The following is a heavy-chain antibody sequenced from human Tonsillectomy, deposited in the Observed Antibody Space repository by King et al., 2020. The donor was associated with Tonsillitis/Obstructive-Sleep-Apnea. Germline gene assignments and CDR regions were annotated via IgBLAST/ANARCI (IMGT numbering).Heavy chain of an antibody. V-gene: IGHV3-49*04. CDR3: TRVPYSNGPYYFDN. D-gene: IGHD5-18*01. J-gene: IGHJ4*02. CDR1: GFTFGDYA. Sequence: VQLVESGGGLVQPGRSLRLSCTASGFTFGDYAMSWVRQAPGKGLEWVGFIRSKAYGGTTKYAASVKGRFTIARDDSKSIAYLQMNSLKTEDTAVYYCTRVPYSNGPYYFDNWGQGTLVTVSS. CDR2: IRSKAYGGTT.